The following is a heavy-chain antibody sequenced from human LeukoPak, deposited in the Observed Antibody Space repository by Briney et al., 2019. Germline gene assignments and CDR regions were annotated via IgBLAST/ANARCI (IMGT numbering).Heavy chain of an antibody. D-gene: IGHD1-1*01. CDR1: GFTFSSYD. V-gene: IGHV3-13*01. CDR2: IDTAGGT. Sequence: GGSLRLSCAASGFTFSSYDMHWVRQTTGEGLEWVSGIDTAGGTYYPGSAKGRFTISRDNAKNSLYLQLISLRAGDTALYCCARDPVPATARHFDYWGQGTLVTVSS. CDR3: ARDPVPATARHFDY. J-gene: IGHJ4*02.